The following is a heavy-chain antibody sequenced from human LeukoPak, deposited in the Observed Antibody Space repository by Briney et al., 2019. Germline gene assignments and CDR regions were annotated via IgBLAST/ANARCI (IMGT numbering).Heavy chain of an antibody. J-gene: IGHJ4*02. CDR1: GFTFRSYR. D-gene: IGHD2-2*01. CDR3: ARGLGASTSCYVDY. V-gene: IGHV3-7*01. CDR2: IKQDGSEK. Sequence: GGSLRLSCAASGFTFRSYRMGWVRQAPGKGLEWVANIKQDGSEKYYVDSVKGRFTISRDNAKNSLYLQMNSLRAEDTAVYYCARGLGASTSCYVDYWGQGTLVTVSS.